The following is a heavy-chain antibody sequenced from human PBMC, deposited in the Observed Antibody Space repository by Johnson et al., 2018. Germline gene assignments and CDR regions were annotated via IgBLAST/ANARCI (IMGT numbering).Heavy chain of an antibody. D-gene: IGHD5-12*01. CDR1: GFTFSSYG. CDR2: ISYDGSNK. V-gene: IGHV3-30*03. J-gene: IGHJ6*02. Sequence: QVQLVQSGGGVVQXGRSLRLSCAASGFTFSSYGMHWVRQAPGKGLEWVAVISYDGSNKYYADSVKGRFTISRDNSKHTLYLQMNSLKTEDTAVYYCTTAHFGVWLRNDVDYYYGMDVWGQGTTVTVSS. CDR3: TTAHFGVWLRNDVDYYYGMDV.